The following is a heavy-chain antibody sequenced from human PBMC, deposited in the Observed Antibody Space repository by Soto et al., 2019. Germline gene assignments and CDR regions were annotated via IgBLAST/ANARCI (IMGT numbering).Heavy chain of an antibody. D-gene: IGHD4-17*01. CDR3: ARENGGAYYGDYYWYFDL. V-gene: IGHV3-33*01. CDR2: IWYDGSNK. J-gene: IGHJ2*01. CDR1: GFTFSSYG. Sequence: QVQLVESGGGVVQPGRSLRLSCAASGFTFSSYGMHWVRQAPGKGLEWVAVIWYDGSNKYYADSVKGRFTISRDNSNNTLYLQMTSLRAEDTAVYYCARENGGAYYGDYYWYFDLWGRGTLVTVSS.